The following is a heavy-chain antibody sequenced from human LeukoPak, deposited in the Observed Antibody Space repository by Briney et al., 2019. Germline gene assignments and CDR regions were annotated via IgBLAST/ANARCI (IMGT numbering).Heavy chain of an antibody. V-gene: IGHV3-23*01. CDR1: GFTFSSYA. J-gene: IGHJ3*02. CDR3: AKDRPDYSYGSSAYHYDVFDI. D-gene: IGHD3-22*01. CDR2: ISVSGGST. Sequence: PGGSLRLSCAASGFTFSSYAMSWVRQAPGKGLEWVSTISVSGGSTYYADSVKGRFTISRDNSKNTLYLQMNSLRAEDTAIFYCAKDRPDYSYGSSAYHYDVFDIWGQGTMVTVSS.